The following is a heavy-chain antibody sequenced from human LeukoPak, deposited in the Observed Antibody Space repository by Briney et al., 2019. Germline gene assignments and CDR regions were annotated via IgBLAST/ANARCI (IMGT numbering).Heavy chain of an antibody. V-gene: IGHV3-7*01. Sequence: PGGSLRLSCAASGFTFSDYNMRWIRQTPGRGPQWVANINLDGTEKSYVDSVKGRFTISRDNAKNSLYLQMNSLRAEDTAVYYCAKYGGDLGVAFDNWGQGTLVTVSS. J-gene: IGHJ4*02. CDR3: AKYGGDLGVAFDN. CDR1: GFTFSDYN. D-gene: IGHD4-23*01. CDR2: INLDGTEK.